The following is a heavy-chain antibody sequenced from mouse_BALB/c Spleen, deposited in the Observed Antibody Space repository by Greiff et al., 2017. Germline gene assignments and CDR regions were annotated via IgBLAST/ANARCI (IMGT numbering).Heavy chain of an antibody. CDR3: TRRPWDYFDY. CDR1: GYTFTDYE. CDR2: IDPETGGT. V-gene: IGHV1-15*01. J-gene: IGHJ2*01. D-gene: IGHD4-1*01. Sequence: QVQLKQSGAELVRPGASVTLSCKASGYTFTDYEMHWVKQTPVHGLEWIGAIDPETGGTAYNQKFKGKATLTADKSSSTAYMELRSLTSEDSDVYYCTRRPWDYFDYWGQGTTLTVAS.